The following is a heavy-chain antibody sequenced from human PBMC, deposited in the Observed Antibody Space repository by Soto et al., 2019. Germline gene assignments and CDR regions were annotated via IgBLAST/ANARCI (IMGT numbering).Heavy chain of an antibody. J-gene: IGHJ2*01. CDR3: ARVPVVVPAAINWYFDL. V-gene: IGHV3-48*03. CDR2: ISSSGGTI. Sequence: GGSLRLSCAASGFTFSSYEMNWVRQAPGKGLEWVSYISSSGGTIYYADSVKGRFTISRDNAKNSLYLQMNSLRAEDTAVYYCARVPVVVPAAINWYFDLWGRGTLVTVSS. D-gene: IGHD2-2*02. CDR1: GFTFSSYE.